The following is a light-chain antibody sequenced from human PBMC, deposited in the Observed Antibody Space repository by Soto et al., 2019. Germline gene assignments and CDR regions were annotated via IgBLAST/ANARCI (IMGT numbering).Light chain of an antibody. CDR3: QEYNYWHPIT. V-gene: IGKV3D-20*02. J-gene: IGKJ4*01. Sequence: EIVLTQSPGTLSLSPGERATLSCRASQSISSSYLAWYQQKPGQAPRLLIYGASSRATGIPDTFSGSGSGTYFTLTISRLQSEDSAVYYCQEYNYWHPITFGGGTKVEIK. CDR1: QSISSSY. CDR2: GAS.